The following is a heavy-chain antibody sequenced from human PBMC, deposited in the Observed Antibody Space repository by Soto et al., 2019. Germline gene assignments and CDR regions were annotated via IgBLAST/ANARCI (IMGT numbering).Heavy chain of an antibody. Sequence: SETLSLTCTVSGGSISSYYWSWIRQPPGKGLEWIGYIYYSGSTNYNPSLKSRVTISVDTSKDQFSLKLSSVTAADTAVYYCARDQDYDSPFDYWGQGTLVTVS. D-gene: IGHD3-22*01. V-gene: IGHV4-59*01. CDR1: GGSISSYY. CDR2: IYYSGST. CDR3: ARDQDYDSPFDY. J-gene: IGHJ4*02.